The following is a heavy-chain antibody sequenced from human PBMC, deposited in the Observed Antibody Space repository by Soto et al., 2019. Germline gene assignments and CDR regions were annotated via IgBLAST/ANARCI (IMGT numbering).Heavy chain of an antibody. V-gene: IGHV4-59*01. J-gene: IGHJ5*02. D-gene: IGHD6-6*01. Sequence: QVQLQESGPGLVKPSETLSLTCTFSGGTISSDYWSWIRQPPGKGLEWIGYIYYSGSTNYNPSLKSRVTISVDTSKNQFSLNLTSVTVADTAVCYCARSHVSSSYWFDPWGQGILVSVSS. CDR1: GGTISSDY. CDR3: ARSHVSSSYWFDP. CDR2: IYYSGST.